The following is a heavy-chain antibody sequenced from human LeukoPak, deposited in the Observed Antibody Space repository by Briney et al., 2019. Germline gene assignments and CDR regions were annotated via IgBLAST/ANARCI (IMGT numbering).Heavy chain of an antibody. D-gene: IGHD2-2*01. J-gene: IGHJ4*02. Sequence: SETLSPTCAVYSGSLSGFSWNWIRQPPGKGLEWIGEINHSGNTNYNPSLKSRLTISADTSKNQFSLKLSSVTAADTAFYYCARVPGRPADVFDHWGQGTLVTVSS. CDR3: ARVPGRPADVFDH. CDR2: INHSGNT. V-gene: IGHV4-34*01. CDR1: SGSLSGFS.